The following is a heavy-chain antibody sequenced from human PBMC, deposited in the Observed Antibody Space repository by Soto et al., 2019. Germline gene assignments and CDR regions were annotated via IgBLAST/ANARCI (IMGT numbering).Heavy chain of an antibody. CDR1: GFTFRSYA. V-gene: IGHV3-30*18. CDR2: TSDDGSKK. CDR3: AKEGQAHCSGGTCFSGWFDS. D-gene: IGHD2-15*01. J-gene: IGHJ5*01. Sequence: QVQLVESGGGVVQPGKSLRLSCVASGFTFRSYAMHWVRQAPGQGREWVAFTSDDGSKKDYAESVKGRFTVSRGNFVNILYLEMNSLRPEDTAVYYCAKEGQAHCSGGTCFSGWFDSWGHGTQVTVSS.